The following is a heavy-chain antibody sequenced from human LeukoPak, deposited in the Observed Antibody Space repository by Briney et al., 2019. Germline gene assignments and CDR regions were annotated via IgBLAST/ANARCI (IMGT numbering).Heavy chain of an antibody. V-gene: IGHV1-46*01. CDR1: GYSFTSYY. Sequence: ASVKVSCKASGYSFTSYYIHWVRLAPGQGLEWMGVINPSGGSTRYAQRFQDRVTMTRDMSTSTVYMELSSLRSEDTAVYYCAREGVSGSYLGYWGQGTLVTVSS. CDR2: INPSGGST. CDR3: AREGVSGSYLGY. J-gene: IGHJ4*02. D-gene: IGHD1-26*01.